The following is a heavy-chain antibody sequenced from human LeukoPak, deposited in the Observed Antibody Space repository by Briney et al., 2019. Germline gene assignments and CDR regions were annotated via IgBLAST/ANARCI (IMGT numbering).Heavy chain of an antibody. D-gene: IGHD3-22*01. J-gene: IGHJ4*02. CDR1: GGSFSGYY. CDR3: ARGRLYYYDSSGYFWYFDY. Sequence: SETLSLTCAVYGGSFSGYYWSWIRQPPGRGLEWIGEINHSGSTNYNPSLKSRVTISVDTSKNQFSLKLSSVTAADTAVYYCARGRLYYYDSSGYFWYFDYWGQGTLVTVSS. CDR2: INHSGST. V-gene: IGHV4-34*01.